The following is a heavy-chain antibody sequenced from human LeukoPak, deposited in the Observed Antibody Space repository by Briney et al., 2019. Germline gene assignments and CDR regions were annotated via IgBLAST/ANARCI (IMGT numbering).Heavy chain of an antibody. CDR1: GFTFSSYA. CDR2: ISGSGSSS. J-gene: IGHJ6*02. V-gene: IGHV3-23*01. CDR3: ARGSKVGATAVLYYGMDV. Sequence: GGSLRLSCVASGFTFSSYAMSWVRQASGKGLEWVAAISGSGSSSYYADSVRGRFTISRDNSKNTLYLQMNSLRADDTAVYYCARGSKVGATAVLYYGMDVWGQGTTVTVSS. D-gene: IGHD1-26*01.